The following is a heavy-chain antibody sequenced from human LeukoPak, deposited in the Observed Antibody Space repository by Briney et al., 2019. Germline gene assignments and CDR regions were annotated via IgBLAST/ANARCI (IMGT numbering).Heavy chain of an antibody. Sequence: ASVKVSYKASGYTFTSYAMNWVRQAPGQGLEWMGWINTNTGNPTYAQGFTGRFVFSLDTSVSTAYLQISSLKAEETAVYYCARGPLYTSSWSDNWFDPWGQGTLVTVSS. V-gene: IGHV7-4-1*02. CDR2: INTNTGNP. CDR1: GYTFTSYA. D-gene: IGHD6-13*01. J-gene: IGHJ5*02. CDR3: ARGPLYTSSWSDNWFDP.